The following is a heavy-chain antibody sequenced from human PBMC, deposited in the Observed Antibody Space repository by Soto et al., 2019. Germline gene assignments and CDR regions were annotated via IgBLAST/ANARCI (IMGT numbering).Heavy chain of an antibody. J-gene: IGHJ4*02. Sequence: SLRLSCAASGFTFSNYGMHWVRQAPGKGLEWVAGIWYDGSDKYYADSVKGRFTISRDNSKNTLYLQMNRRRDEDTVVYYCARSIAAADEYYFDYWGQGTLVTVSS. CDR1: GFTFSNYG. CDR2: IWYDGSDK. D-gene: IGHD6-13*01. V-gene: IGHV3-33*01. CDR3: ARSIAAADEYYFDY.